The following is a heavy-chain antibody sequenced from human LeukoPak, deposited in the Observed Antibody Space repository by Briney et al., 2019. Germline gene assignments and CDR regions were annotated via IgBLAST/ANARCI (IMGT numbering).Heavy chain of an antibody. CDR3: ARDPGYFGAVIPYYYYYMDV. D-gene: IGHD3-3*01. Sequence: ASVKVSCKASGYTFTSYGISWVRQAPGQGLEWMGWISAYNGNTNYAQKLQGRVTMTTDTSTSTAYMELRSLRSDDTAVYYCARDPGYFGAVIPYYYYYMDVWGKGTTVTVSS. CDR1: GYTFTSYG. V-gene: IGHV1-18*01. J-gene: IGHJ6*03. CDR2: ISAYNGNT.